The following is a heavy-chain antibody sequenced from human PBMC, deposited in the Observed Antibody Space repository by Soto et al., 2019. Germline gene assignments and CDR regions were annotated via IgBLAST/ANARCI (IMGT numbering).Heavy chain of an antibody. CDR3: VREGSRTLYGMDV. CDR1: GFTVSSNY. CDR2: IYSDGST. V-gene: IGHV3-53*01. J-gene: IGHJ6*02. Sequence: EVQLVESGGGLIQPGGSLRLSCAASGFTVSSNYMSWVRQTPAKGLEWVSLIYSDGSTYYADSVKGRFSISRDYSKNTLYLQMNSLRAEDTAVYYCVREGSRTLYGMDVWGQGTTVTVSS. D-gene: IGHD6-19*01.